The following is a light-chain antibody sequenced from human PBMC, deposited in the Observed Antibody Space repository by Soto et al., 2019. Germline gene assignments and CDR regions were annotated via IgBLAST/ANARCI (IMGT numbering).Light chain of an antibody. CDR2: DTT. CDR3: LLTYGDTRV. J-gene: IGLJ2*01. Sequence: QTVVTQEPSLTVSPGGTVTLTCGSSTGTVTSGHYAYWFQQKPGQAPRTLIYDTTTKHSRTPARFSGSLLGGKAALTLSGAQTEDEAEYYCLLTYGDTRVFGGGTKLTVL. V-gene: IGLV7-46*01. CDR1: TGTVTSGHY.